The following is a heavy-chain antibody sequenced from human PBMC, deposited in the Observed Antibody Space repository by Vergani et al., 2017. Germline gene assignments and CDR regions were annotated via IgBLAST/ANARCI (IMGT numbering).Heavy chain of an antibody. J-gene: IGHJ6*02. CDR2: IYYSGST. CDR3: ARDRDGMDV. Sequence: QVQLQESGPGLVKPSETLSLTCTVSGCSISSYYWSWIRQPPGKGLEWIGYIYYSGSTNYNPSLKSRVTISVDTSKNQFSLKLSSVTAADTAVYYCARDRDGMDVRGQGTTVTVSS. CDR1: GCSISSYY. V-gene: IGHV4-59*01.